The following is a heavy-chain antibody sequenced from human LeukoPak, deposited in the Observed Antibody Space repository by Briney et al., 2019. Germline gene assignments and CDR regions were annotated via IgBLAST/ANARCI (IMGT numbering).Heavy chain of an antibody. CDR3: AKVRATLVVVSYFDY. CDR2: ISHDGSNQ. J-gene: IGHJ4*02. D-gene: IGHD3-22*01. V-gene: IGHV3-30*18. CDR1: GGSITSHY. Sequence: LSLTCIVSGGSITSHYWSWIRQPPGKGLEWVAVISHDGSNQYYADSVKGRFTISRDDSKNTLYLQMNSLRAEDTAVYYCAKVRATLVVVSYFDYWGQGTLVTVSS.